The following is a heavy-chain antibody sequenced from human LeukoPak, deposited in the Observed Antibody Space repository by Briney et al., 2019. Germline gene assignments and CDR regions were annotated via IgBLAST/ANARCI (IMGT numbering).Heavy chain of an antibody. Sequence: QTGGSLRLSCEASGFTFSSYAMSWVRQAPGKGLAWVSVISSSADGTYYADSVKGRFTISRDNSKNTLFLQMNSLRAEDTAVYYCAKPLEKYTYGGNFDYWGQGILVTVSS. D-gene: IGHD4-23*01. CDR1: GFTFSSYA. J-gene: IGHJ4*02. V-gene: IGHV3-23*01. CDR3: AKPLEKYTYGGNFDY. CDR2: ISSSADGT.